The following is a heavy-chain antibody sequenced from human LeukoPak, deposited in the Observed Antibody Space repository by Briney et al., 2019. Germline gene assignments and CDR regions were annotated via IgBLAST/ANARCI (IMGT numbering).Heavy chain of an antibody. CDR1: GGSISSSNW. D-gene: IGHD2-15*01. Sequence: SETLSLTCAVSGGSISSSNWWSLVRQPPGKGLEWIGEIYHSGSTNYNPSLKSRVTISVDKSKNQFSLKLSSVTAADTAVYYCARGGYCSGGSCYPLDYWGQGTLVTVSS. CDR3: ARGGYCSGGSCYPLDY. J-gene: IGHJ4*02. V-gene: IGHV4-4*02. CDR2: IYHSGST.